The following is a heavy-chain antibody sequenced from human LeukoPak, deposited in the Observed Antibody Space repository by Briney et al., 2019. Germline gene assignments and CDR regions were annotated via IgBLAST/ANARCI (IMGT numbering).Heavy chain of an antibody. CDR2: IIPIFGIA. CDR3: ARAPGVVVVAATPDGWFDP. D-gene: IGHD2-15*01. CDR1: GGTFSSYA. V-gene: IGHV1-69*04. Sequence: SVKVSCKASGGTFSSYAISWVRQAPGQGLEWMGRIIPIFGIANYAQKFQGRVTITADKSTSTAYMELSSLRSEDTAVYYCARAPGVVVVAATPDGWFDPWGQGTLVTVSS. J-gene: IGHJ5*02.